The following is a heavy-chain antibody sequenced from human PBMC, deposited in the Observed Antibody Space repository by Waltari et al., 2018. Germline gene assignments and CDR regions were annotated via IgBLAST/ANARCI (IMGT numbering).Heavy chain of an antibody. CDR2: IYYSGST. J-gene: IGHJ4*02. V-gene: IGHV4-59*01. CDR1: GGSISSYY. D-gene: IGHD3-3*01. Sequence: QVQLQESGPGLVKPSETLSLTCTVSGGSISSYYWSWIRQPPGKGLEWIGYIYYSGSTNYNPSLKSRVTISVDTSKNQFSLKLSSVTAADTAMYYCAIGTSFDYWGQGTLVTVSS. CDR3: AIGTSFDY.